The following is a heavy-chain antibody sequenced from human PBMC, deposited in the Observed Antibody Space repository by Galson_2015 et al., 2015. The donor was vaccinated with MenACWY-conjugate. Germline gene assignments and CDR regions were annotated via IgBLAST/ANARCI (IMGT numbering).Heavy chain of an antibody. V-gene: IGHV4-31*03. D-gene: IGHD3-22*01. CDR3: ARVNHYDSIAYYFDY. J-gene: IGHJ4*02. Sequence: TLSLTCSVSGGSINSGGYHWTWIRQHPEKGLEWIGYIYYSGTTSYNPALKSRITISVDTSKNQFSLSLSSATAADTAVYYCARVNHYDSIAYYFDYWGQGTLVTVSS. CDR2: IYYSGTT. CDR1: GGSINSGGYH.